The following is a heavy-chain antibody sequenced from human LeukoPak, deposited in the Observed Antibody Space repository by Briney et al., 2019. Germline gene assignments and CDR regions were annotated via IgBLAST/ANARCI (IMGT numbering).Heavy chain of an antibody. V-gene: IGHV3-23*01. J-gene: IGHJ6*03. CDR1: GFTLSSYA. Sequence: PAGGSLRLSCAASGFTLSSYAVSWVRQAPGKGREGVSLISVSAAGTYYADSVKGRFTLSRASSKNTLYLQMNSLRAEDAAVYYCAQGQGSGHYYYYSTAVWGKGTTVTVSS. CDR2: ISVSAAGT. CDR3: AQGQGSGHYYYYSTAV. D-gene: IGHD3-10*01.